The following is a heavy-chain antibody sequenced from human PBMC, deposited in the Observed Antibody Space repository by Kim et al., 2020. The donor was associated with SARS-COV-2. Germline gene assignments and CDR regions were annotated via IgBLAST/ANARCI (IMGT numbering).Heavy chain of an antibody. J-gene: IGHJ5*02. CDR3: ARDARGPSGWYNWFDP. V-gene: IGHV3-30-3*01. CDR1: GFTFSSYA. D-gene: IGHD6-19*01. Sequence: GGSLRLSCAASGFTFSSYAMHWVRQAPGKGLEWVAVISYDGSNKYYADSVKGRFTISRDNSKNTLYLQMNSLRAEDTAVYYCARDARGPSGWYNWFDPWGQGTLVTVSS. CDR2: ISYDGSNK.